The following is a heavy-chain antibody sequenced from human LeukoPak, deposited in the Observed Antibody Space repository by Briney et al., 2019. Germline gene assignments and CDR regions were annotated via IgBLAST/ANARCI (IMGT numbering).Heavy chain of an antibody. J-gene: IGHJ6*03. CDR3: ARGHPIVGATTPIYMDV. CDR1: GGSFSGYY. CDR2: INHSGST. Sequence: TSETLSLTCAVYGGSFSGYYWSWIRQPPGKGLERIGEINHSGSTKYNPSLKSRVTISVDTSKNQFSLKLSSVTAADTAVYYCARGHPIVGATTPIYMDVWGKGTTVTVSS. D-gene: IGHD1-26*01. V-gene: IGHV4-34*01.